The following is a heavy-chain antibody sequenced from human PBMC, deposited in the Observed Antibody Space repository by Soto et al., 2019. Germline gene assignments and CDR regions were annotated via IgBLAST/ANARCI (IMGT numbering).Heavy chain of an antibody. Sequence: DVQLLESGGGLEQPGGSLRLSCAASAFTFSSYAMSWVRQAPGKGLEWVSGISGSGYNTYYADSVKGRFTISRDNSKNTLYLQVSSLRVEDTAIYYCAKGGKGSATVTTDAMGVWGQGTTVTVSS. CDR1: AFTFSSYA. CDR2: ISGSGYNT. V-gene: IGHV3-23*01. D-gene: IGHD4-17*01. J-gene: IGHJ6*02. CDR3: AKGGKGSATVTTDAMGV.